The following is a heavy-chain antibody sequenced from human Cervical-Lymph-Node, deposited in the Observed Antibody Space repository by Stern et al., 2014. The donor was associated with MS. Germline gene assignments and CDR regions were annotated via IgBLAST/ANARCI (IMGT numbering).Heavy chain of an antibody. V-gene: IGHV5-51*01. J-gene: IGHJ4*02. CDR3: AALVRGSYFY. Sequence: VQLVQSGAEMKKPGESLKISCKGSGYSFTLYCIGLVRQMPGKGLAWMGTIYPAAYYTRYIPAFQGQFTNAADKPISTAYLQWSSLKAADTARYYCAALVRGSYFYWGQGTLVTVSS. CDR1: GYSFTLYC. CDR2: IYPAAYYT. D-gene: IGHD1-26*01.